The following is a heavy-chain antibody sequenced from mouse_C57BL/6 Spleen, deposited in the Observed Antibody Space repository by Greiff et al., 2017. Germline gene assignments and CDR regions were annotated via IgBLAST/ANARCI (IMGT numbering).Heavy chain of an antibody. V-gene: IGHV1-18*01. CDR3: ARPSYDYGSSHWYFDV. J-gene: IGHJ1*03. Sequence: DVKLQESGPELVKPGASVKIPCKASGYTFTDYNMDWVKQSHGKSLEWIGDFNPNNGGPIYNQKFKGKATLTVEKSSSTAYMELRSLTSEDTAVYYCARPSYDYGSSHWYFDVWGTGTTVTGSS. CDR2: FNPNNGGP. D-gene: IGHD1-1*01. CDR1: GYTFTDYN.